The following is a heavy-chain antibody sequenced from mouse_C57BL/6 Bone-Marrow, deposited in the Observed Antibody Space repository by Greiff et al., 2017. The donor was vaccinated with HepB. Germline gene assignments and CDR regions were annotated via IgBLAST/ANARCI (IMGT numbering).Heavy chain of an antibody. CDR3: AREGLFITTVVEYYFDY. CDR2: IDPSDSYT. V-gene: IGHV1-50*01. J-gene: IGHJ2*01. CDR1: GYTFTSYW. Sequence: QVQLQQSGAELVKPGASVKLSCKASGYTFTSYWMQWVKQRPGQGLEWIGEIDPSDSYTNYNQKFKGKATLTVDTSSSTAYKQLSSLISEDSAVYYCAREGLFITTVVEYYFDYWGQGTTLTVSS. D-gene: IGHD1-1*01.